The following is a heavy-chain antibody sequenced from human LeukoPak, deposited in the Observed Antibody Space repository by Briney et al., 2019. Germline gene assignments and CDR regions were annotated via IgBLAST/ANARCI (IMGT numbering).Heavy chain of an antibody. CDR1: RYTFTSYY. Sequence: ASVKVSCKASRYTFTSYYMHWVRQAPGQGLEWMGIINPSGGSTSYAQKFQGRVTMTRDTSTSTVYMELSSLRSEDTAVYYCARVRYDSSGYYYFSGNWFDPWGQGTLVTVSS. CDR3: ARVRYDSSGYYYFSGNWFDP. V-gene: IGHV1-46*01. D-gene: IGHD3-22*01. J-gene: IGHJ5*02. CDR2: INPSGGST.